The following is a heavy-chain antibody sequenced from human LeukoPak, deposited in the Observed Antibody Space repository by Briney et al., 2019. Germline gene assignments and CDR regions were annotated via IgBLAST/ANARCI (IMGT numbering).Heavy chain of an antibody. V-gene: IGHV4-4*07. D-gene: IGHD3-22*01. CDR3: ARAQNYYDSSGYYRDAFDI. J-gene: IGHJ3*02. CDR2: IYTSGST. Sequence: SETLSLTCTVSGGSISSYYWSWIRQPAGKGLEWIGRIYTSGSTNYNPSLKSRVTMSVDTSKNQFSLKLSSVTAADTAVYYCARAQNYYDSSGYYRDAFDIWGQGTMVTVSS. CDR1: GGSISSYY.